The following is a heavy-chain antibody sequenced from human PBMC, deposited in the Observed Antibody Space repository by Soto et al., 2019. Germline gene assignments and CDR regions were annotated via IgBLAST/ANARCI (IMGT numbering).Heavy chain of an antibody. V-gene: IGHV1-18*01. Sequence: GASVKVSCKASGYTFVNYGISWVRQAPGQGLEYMGWISAYNGNTNYAQKLQGRVTMTTDASTSTAYMELRSLRSDDTAMYYCARDRYFDSTGNFDYWGQEPWSPSPQ. CDR3: ARDRYFDSTGNFDY. J-gene: IGHJ4*01. CDR1: GYTFVNYG. CDR2: ISAYNGNT. D-gene: IGHD3-22*01.